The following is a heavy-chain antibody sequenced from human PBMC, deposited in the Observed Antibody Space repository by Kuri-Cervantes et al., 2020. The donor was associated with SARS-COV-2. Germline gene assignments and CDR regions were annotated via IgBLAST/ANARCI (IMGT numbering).Heavy chain of an antibody. CDR1: GYTFTSYY. CDR3: ARVARDITWNRGSWFDP. Sequence: ASVKVSCKASGYTFTSYYMHWVRQAPGQGLEWMGISNPSGGSTSYAQKFQGRVTMTRDTSTSTVYMELSSLRSEDTAVYYCARVARDITWNRGSWFDPWGQGTLVTVSS. J-gene: IGHJ5*02. V-gene: IGHV1-46*01. D-gene: IGHD1-26*01. CDR2: SNPSGGST.